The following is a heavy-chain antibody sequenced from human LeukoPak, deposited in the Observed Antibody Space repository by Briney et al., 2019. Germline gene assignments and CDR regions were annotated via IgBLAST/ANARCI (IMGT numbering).Heavy chain of an antibody. Sequence: SETLSLTCTVSGGSISSGDYYWSWIRQPPGKGLEWIGYIYYSGSTYYNPSLKSRVTISVDTSKNQFSLKLSSVTAADTAVYYCARESLYYYDSSGMIDYWGQGTLVTVSS. CDR2: IYYSGST. D-gene: IGHD3-22*01. J-gene: IGHJ4*02. CDR1: GGSISSGDYY. CDR3: ARESLYYYDSSGMIDY. V-gene: IGHV4-30-4*01.